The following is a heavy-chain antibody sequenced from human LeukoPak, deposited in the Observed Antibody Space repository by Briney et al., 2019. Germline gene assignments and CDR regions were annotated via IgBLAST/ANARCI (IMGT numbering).Heavy chain of an antibody. CDR3: ASPLGYCSSTNCYGDY. CDR2: IYYSGST. CDR1: GGSISSSSYY. Sequence: SETLSLTCTVSGGSISSSSYYWGWIRQPPGKGLEWIGSIYYSGSTYYNPSLKSRVTISVDTSKNQFSLKLSSVTAADTAVYYCASPLGYCSSTNCYGDYWGQGTLVTVSS. J-gene: IGHJ4*02. D-gene: IGHD2-2*01. V-gene: IGHV4-39*01.